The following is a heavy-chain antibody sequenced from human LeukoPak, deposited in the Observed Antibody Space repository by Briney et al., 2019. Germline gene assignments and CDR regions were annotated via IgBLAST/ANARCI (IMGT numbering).Heavy chain of an antibody. J-gene: IGHJ4*02. CDR1: GFTFSSYP. D-gene: IGHD3-22*01. CDR3: AREGNSGYYPY. V-gene: IGHV3-30-3*01. CDR2: ISYDGSEK. Sequence: GGSLRLSCAASGFTFSSYPMHWVRQAPGKGLEWVAVISYDGSEKHYADPVKGRFTISRDNSKNTLYLQMSSLRAEDTAMYYCAREGNSGYYPYWGQGILVTVSS.